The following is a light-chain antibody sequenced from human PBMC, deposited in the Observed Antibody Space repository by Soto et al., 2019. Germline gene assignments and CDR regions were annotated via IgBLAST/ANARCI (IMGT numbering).Light chain of an antibody. J-gene: IGKJ3*01. Sequence: DIQMTQSPSSLSASVGDRVTITCQASQDISNYLNWYQQKLGKAPKLLIYDVSNLEPGVPSRFSGSGSGTEFIFTISSLQPEDIATYYCQQYDTLSFTFGPGTKVAI. CDR2: DVS. CDR3: QQYDTLSFT. CDR1: QDISNY. V-gene: IGKV1-33*01.